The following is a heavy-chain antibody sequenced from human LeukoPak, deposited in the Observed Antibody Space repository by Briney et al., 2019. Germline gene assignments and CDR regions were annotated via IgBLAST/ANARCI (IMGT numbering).Heavy chain of an antibody. CDR3: ASGQKSNYYYYGMDV. V-gene: IGHV4-31*03. J-gene: IGHJ6*02. CDR2: IYYTRST. CDR1: GGSISSDGFY. Sequence: PSETLSLTCTVSGGSISSDGFYWSWIRQHPWKDLEWVGYIYYTRSTYYNPSLNRRVTISVDRSKNQFSLKLSSVTAADTAVYYCASGQKSNYYYYGMDVWGQGTTVTVSS.